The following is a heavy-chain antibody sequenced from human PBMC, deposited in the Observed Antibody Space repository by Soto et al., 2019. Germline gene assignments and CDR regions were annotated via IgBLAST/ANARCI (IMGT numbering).Heavy chain of an antibody. Sequence: QVQLVQSGAEVKKPGASVKVSCKASGYTFTSYDINWVRQATGQGLEWMGWMNPNSGNTGYAQKFQSRVTMTRNTSISTAYMELSSLRSEDTAVYYCARGFYDSSGPYYYYYYGMDVWGQGTTVTVSS. D-gene: IGHD3-22*01. CDR3: ARGFYDSSGPYYYYYYGMDV. CDR2: MNPNSGNT. J-gene: IGHJ6*02. CDR1: GYTFTSYD. V-gene: IGHV1-8*01.